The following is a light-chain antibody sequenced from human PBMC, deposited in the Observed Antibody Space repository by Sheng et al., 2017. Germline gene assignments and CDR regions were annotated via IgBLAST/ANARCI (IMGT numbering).Light chain of an antibody. J-gene: IGKJ1*01. Sequence: EIVLTQSPAILSVSPGERATLSCRASQDVITYVAWYQQRPGRAPRLLIYGASTRATGIPDRFSGRGSGTDFTLTISSLEPEDFALYHCHQYGFAPETFGQGTKVEVK. V-gene: IGKV3-20*01. CDR1: QDVITY. CDR3: HQYGFAPET. CDR2: GAS.